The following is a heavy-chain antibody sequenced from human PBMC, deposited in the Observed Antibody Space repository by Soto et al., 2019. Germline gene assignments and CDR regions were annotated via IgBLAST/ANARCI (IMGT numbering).Heavy chain of an antibody. D-gene: IGHD3-9*01. CDR1: GGSFSGYY. Sequence: PSETLSLTCAVYGGSFSGYYWSWIRQPPGKGLEWIGEINHSGSTNYNPSLKSRVTISVDTSKNQFSLKLSSVTAADTAVYYCARGYYDILSVRYYYYGMDVWGQGTTVTVSS. V-gene: IGHV4-34*01. CDR3: ARGYYDILSVRYYYYGMDV. CDR2: INHSGST. J-gene: IGHJ6*02.